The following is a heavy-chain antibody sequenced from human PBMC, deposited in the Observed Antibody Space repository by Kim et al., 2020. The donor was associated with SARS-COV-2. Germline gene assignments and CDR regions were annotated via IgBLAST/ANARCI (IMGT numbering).Heavy chain of an antibody. J-gene: IGHJ6*02. Sequence: GGSLRLSCVASGFTFSTYAMHWVRQAPGKGLEWVAIISYDGSTKYYADSVKGRFTISRDNSKNTLYLQMKSLRAEDTAVYYCARGGVVDFWSGYYSDYYHYGMDVWGQGTTVTVSS. D-gene: IGHD3-3*01. CDR2: ISYDGSTK. CDR3: ARGGVVDFWSGYYSDYYHYGMDV. CDR1: GFTFSTYA. V-gene: IGHV3-30-3*01.